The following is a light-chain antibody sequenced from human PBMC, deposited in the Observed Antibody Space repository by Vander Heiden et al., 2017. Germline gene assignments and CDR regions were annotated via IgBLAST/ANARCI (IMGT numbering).Light chain of an antibody. CDR3: QTWGTGGV. CDR1: GVRRRSA. CDR2: RNSDGSH. J-gene: IGLJ3*02. V-gene: IGLV4-69*01. Sequence: HLVLTQSPSASASLGTSVMLTSTLSGVRRRSAIAWHQQQPEKGPRYLMKRNSDGSHNRGDGIPDRFSGSTSGAERYLTISSLQSEDEADYYCQTWGTGGVFGGGTKLTVL.